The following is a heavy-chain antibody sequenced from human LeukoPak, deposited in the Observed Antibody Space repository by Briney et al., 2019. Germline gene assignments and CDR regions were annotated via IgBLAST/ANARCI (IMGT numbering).Heavy chain of an antibody. D-gene: IGHD3-10*01. CDR2: ISAYNGNT. CDR3: ARAVARSGSYYRSWFDP. CDR1: GYTFTSYG. Sequence: ASVKVSCKASGYTFTSYGISWVRQAPGQGLEWMGWISAYNGNTNYARKLQGRVTMTTDTSTSTAYMELRSLRSDDTAVYYCARAVARSGSYYRSWFDPWGQGTLVTVSS. V-gene: IGHV1-18*01. J-gene: IGHJ5*02.